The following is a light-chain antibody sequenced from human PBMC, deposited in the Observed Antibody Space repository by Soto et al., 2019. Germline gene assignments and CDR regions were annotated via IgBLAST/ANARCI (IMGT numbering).Light chain of an antibody. CDR3: QQYGISRT. Sequence: EIVLTQSPGTLSLSPGERATLSCRASQSVSSNYLAWYQQKPGQAPRLLIYGASSGATGIPDRFSGSRSGTDSTLIISSMEAEYFPVYYSQQYGISRTFGQGTRLEIK. V-gene: IGKV3-20*01. CDR1: QSVSSNY. J-gene: IGKJ5*01. CDR2: GAS.